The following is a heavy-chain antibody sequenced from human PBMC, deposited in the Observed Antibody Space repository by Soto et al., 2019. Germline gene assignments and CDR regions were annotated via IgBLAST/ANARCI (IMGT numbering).Heavy chain of an antibody. CDR3: RGSSFYYYYYYGMDV. Sequence: SETLSLTCAVYGGSFSCYYWSWIGQHPGKGLEWIGEINHSGSTNYNPSLKSRVTISVDTSKNQFSLKLSSVTAADTAVYYCRGSSFYYYYYYGMDVWGQGTTVTVSS. CDR2: INHSGST. V-gene: IGHV4-34*01. D-gene: IGHD6-6*01. J-gene: IGHJ6*02. CDR1: GGSFSCYY.